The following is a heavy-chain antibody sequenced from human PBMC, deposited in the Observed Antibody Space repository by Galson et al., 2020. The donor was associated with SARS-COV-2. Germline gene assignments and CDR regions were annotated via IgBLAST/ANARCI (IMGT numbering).Heavy chain of an antibody. CDR3: AKNRAPKGSTSWYYFDY. Sequence: GGSLRLSCAASGLTFSFYGMHWVRQAPGKGLEWVAYVPYDGSNNYYADSVRGRFTISRDNSKNMLYLQMNSPRAEDTAVYYCAKNRAPKGSTSWYYFDYWGQGSLVTVSS. CDR2: VPYDGSNN. V-gene: IGHV3-30*02. CDR1: GLTFSFYG. J-gene: IGHJ4*02. D-gene: IGHD6-13*01.